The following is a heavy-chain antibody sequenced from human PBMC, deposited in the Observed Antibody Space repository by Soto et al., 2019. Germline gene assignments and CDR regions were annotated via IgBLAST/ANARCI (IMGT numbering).Heavy chain of an antibody. CDR2: INHRGSA. D-gene: IGHD6-13*01. J-gene: IGHJ4*02. Sequence: LEILSLTCAVSGASVSSTCWWSWVRQPPGKGPEWIGEINHRGSANYNPSLKSRVTISVDISKSQFSLRLTSVTAADTAVYYCARYNAASGTYYFDFWGQGALVTVSS. CDR3: ARYNAASGTYYFDF. CDR1: GASVSSTCW. V-gene: IGHV4-4*02.